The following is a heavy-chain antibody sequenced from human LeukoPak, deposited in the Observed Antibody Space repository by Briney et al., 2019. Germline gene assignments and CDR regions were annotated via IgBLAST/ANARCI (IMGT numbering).Heavy chain of an antibody. J-gene: IGHJ4*02. CDR2: IWYVGDNH. D-gene: IGHD3-9*01. CDR1: GFTLSSSR. CDR3: ARGLGSFDWLWEH. Sequence: RGSLRLSCAASGFTLSSSRLHGVRPAPGKGLEWVAVIWYVGDNHHYVDSAKGGFTISRENSNNTLYLKMDSLRAEDTAVYYCARGLGSFDWLWEHWGPGTLVTVSS. V-gene: IGHV3-33*01.